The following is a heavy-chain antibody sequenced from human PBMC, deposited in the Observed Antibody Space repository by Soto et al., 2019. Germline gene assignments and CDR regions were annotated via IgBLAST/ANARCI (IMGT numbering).Heavy chain of an antibody. D-gene: IGHD6-19*01. CDR1: GYTFPSYG. CDR2: ISAYNGNT. J-gene: IGHJ6*02. CDR3: AREQQGLIHHYYYYGMDV. Sequence: QVQLVQSGAEVKKPGASVKVSCKASGYTFPSYGISWVRQAPGQGLEWMGWISAYNGNTNYAQKLQGRVTMTTDTSTSTAYMELWRLRSADTAVYYCAREQQGLIHHYYYYGMDVWGQGTTVTVSS. V-gene: IGHV1-18*01.